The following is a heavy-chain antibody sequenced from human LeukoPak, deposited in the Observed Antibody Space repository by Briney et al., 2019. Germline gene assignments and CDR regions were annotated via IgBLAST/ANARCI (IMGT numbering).Heavy chain of an antibody. J-gene: IGHJ4*02. V-gene: IGHV1-18*01. CDR3: ARDLPITMIVVVGSYYFDY. CDR1: GYTFTSYG. CDR2: ISAYNGNT. Sequence: ASVKVSCKASGYTFTSYGISWVRQAPGQGLEWMGWISAYNGNTNYAQKLQGRVTMTTDTSTSTAYMELRSLRSDDTAVYYCARDLPITMIVVVGSYYFDYWGQGTLVTVSS. D-gene: IGHD3-22*01.